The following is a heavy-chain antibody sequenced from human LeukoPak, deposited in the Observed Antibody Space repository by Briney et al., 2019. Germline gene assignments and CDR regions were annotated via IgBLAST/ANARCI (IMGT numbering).Heavy chain of an antibody. CDR3: ARGDYGGNSDYYYYMDV. CDR2: IIPIFGTA. D-gene: IGHD4-23*01. V-gene: IGHV1-69*06. Sequence: ASVKVSCKASGGTFSSYAISWVRQAPGQGLEWMGGIIPIFGTANYAQKFQGRVTITADKSTSTAYMELSSLRSEDTAVYYCARGDYGGNSDYYYYMDVWGKGTTLTVSS. CDR1: GGTFSSYA. J-gene: IGHJ6*03.